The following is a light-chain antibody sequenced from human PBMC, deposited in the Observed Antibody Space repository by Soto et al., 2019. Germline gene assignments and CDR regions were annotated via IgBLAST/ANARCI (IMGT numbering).Light chain of an antibody. CDR1: QSISSY. Sequence: EVVLTQSPDTLSLPPGERATLSCRASQSISSYLAWYQQKPGQAPRLLIYDASSRATGIPARFSGSGSGTDFTLTISSLEPEYFAVYYCQQLTDWPPQGTFGQGTKVEIK. CDR2: DAS. J-gene: IGKJ1*01. V-gene: IGKV3-11*01. CDR3: QQLTDWPPQGT.